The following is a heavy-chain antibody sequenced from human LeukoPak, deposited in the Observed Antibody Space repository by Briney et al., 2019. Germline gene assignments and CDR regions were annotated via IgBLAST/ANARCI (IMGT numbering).Heavy chain of an antibody. D-gene: IGHD4-17*01. CDR2: INTDGSYS. CDR1: GFTFSDYY. Sequence: GGSLRLSCAASGFTFSDYYMSWIRQAPGKGLVWVSCINTDGSYSTCADSVKGRFTISRDNVRNTLYLQMNSLRAEDSAVYYCARDFDGPRASDYWGQGISVTVSS. V-gene: IGHV3-11*06. J-gene: IGHJ4*02. CDR3: ARDFDGPRASDY.